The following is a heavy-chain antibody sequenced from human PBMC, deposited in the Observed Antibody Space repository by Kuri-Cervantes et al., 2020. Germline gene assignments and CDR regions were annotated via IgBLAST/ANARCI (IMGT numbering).Heavy chain of an antibody. J-gene: IGHJ6*02. CDR3: AREYLYYYGSGKYGMGV. CDR2: INPNSGGT. CDR1: GYTFTGYY. D-gene: IGHD3-10*01. V-gene: IGHV1-2*02. Sequence: ASVKVSCKASGYTFTGYYMHWVRQAPGQGLEWMGWINPNSGGTNYAQKFQGRVTMTRDTSISTAYMELSRLRSDDTAVYYCAREYLYYYGSGKYGMGVWGQGTTVTVSS.